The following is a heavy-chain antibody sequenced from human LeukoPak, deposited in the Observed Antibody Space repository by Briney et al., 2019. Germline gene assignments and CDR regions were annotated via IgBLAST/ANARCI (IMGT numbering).Heavy chain of an antibody. CDR1: GFTFSNAW. Sequence: KPGGSLRLSCAASGFTFSNAWMSWVRQAPGKRLEWVGRIKSKTDGGTTDYAAPVKGRFTSSIDDSKNPLYLQMNSLKTEDTAVYYCARRGAAMTGFFDYWGQGTLVTVSS. CDR3: ARRGAAMTGFFDY. V-gene: IGHV3-15*01. CDR2: IKSKTDGGTT. D-gene: IGHD5-18*01. J-gene: IGHJ4*02.